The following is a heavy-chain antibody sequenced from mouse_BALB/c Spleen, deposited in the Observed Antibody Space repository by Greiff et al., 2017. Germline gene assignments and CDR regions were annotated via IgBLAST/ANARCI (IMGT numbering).Heavy chain of an antibody. CDR2: ISYSGST. V-gene: IGHV3-2*02. CDR1: GYSITSDYA. Sequence: EVQLQESGPGLVKPSQSLSLTCTVTGYSITSDYAWNWIRQFPGNKLEWMGYISYSGSTSYNPSLKSRISITRDTSKNQFFLQLNSVTTEDTATYYCARGALPFAYWGQGTLVTVSA. D-gene: IGHD2-1*01. J-gene: IGHJ3*01. CDR3: ARGALPFAY.